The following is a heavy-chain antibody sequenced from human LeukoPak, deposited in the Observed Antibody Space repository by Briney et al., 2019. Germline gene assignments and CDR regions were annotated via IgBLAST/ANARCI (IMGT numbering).Heavy chain of an antibody. D-gene: IGHD3-3*01. CDR2: IYNAGST. CDR3: VRDRARNTIFGSSYFDP. CDR1: GGSISSGGYF. J-gene: IGHJ5*02. Sequence: KPSETLSLTCTVSGGSISSGGYFWSWIRQPAGKGLEWIGRIYNAGSTNYNPSLESRVTISVNTSTNQFSLTLRSLTTADTAVYYCVRDRARNTIFGSSYFDPWGQGTLVTVSS. V-gene: IGHV4-61*02.